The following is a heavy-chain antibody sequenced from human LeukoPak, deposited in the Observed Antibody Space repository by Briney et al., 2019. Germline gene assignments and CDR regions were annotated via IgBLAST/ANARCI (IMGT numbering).Heavy chain of an antibody. D-gene: IGHD5-18*01. CDR3: ARHQYGYSYRYYYYYMDV. Sequence: PSETLSLTCAVYGGSFSGYYWSWIRQPPGKGLEWIGEINHSGSTNYNPSLKSRVTISVDTSKNQFSLKLSSVTVADTAVYYCARHQYGYSYRYYYYYMDVWGKGTTVTISS. CDR2: INHSGST. V-gene: IGHV4-34*01. CDR1: GGSFSGYY. J-gene: IGHJ6*03.